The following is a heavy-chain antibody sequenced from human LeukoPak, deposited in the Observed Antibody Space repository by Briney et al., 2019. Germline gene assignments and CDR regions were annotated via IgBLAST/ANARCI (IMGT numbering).Heavy chain of an antibody. CDR1: GFTFSIYS. Sequence: PGGSLRLSCAASGFTFSIYSMNWVRQAPGKGLEWVSSISSSSSYIYYADSVKGRFTISRDNAKNSLYLQMNSLRAEDTAVYYCARDLEGGKNVIRYFDWLEQSYYYYYGMDVWGQGTTVTVSS. J-gene: IGHJ6*02. CDR2: ISSSSSYI. D-gene: IGHD3-9*01. CDR3: ARDLEGGKNVIRYFDWLEQSYYYYYGMDV. V-gene: IGHV3-21*01.